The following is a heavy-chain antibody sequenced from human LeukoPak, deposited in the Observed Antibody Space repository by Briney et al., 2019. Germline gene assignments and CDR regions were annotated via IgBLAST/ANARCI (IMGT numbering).Heavy chain of an antibody. D-gene: IGHD3-10*01. CDR1: GFTFNNYW. J-gene: IGHJ4*02. Sequence: PGGSLRLSRAASGFTFNNYWMTWVRQAPGKGLEWVANIKEDGSEKYFVDSVEGRFTISRDNAKNSLYLQMNSLRPEDTAVYYCVRGWVDGSESFADYWGQGALVTVSS. CDR2: IKEDGSEK. CDR3: VRGWVDGSESFADY. V-gene: IGHV3-7*01.